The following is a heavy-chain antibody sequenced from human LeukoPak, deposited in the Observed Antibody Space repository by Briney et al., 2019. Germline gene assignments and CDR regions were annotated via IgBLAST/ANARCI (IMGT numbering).Heavy chain of an antibody. Sequence: PGGSLRLSCAASGFTFDDYAMHWVRQAPGKGLEWVSGISWNSGSIGYADSVKGRFTISRDNAKNSLYLQMNSLRAEDTALYYCASSGYMTNPPDWGQGTLVTVSS. CDR1: GFTFDDYA. V-gene: IGHV3-9*01. J-gene: IGHJ4*02. CDR3: ASSGYMTNPPD. CDR2: ISWNSGSI. D-gene: IGHD5-12*01.